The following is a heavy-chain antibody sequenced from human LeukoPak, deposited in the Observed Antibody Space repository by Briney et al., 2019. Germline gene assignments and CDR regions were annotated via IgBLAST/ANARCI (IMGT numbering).Heavy chain of an antibody. V-gene: IGHV4-59*01. D-gene: IGHD3-22*01. CDR1: GDSISSFN. CDR2: IYYTGNT. Sequence: PSETLSLTCTVSGDSISSFNWSWLRQPPGKGLEWIGYIYYTGNTNHNPSLKSRVTISLDTSKNQFSLKLSSMTAADTAVYYCARIAASQYYDSSGLYPYYFDYWGQGTLVTVSS. CDR3: ARIAASQYYDSSGLYPYYFDY. J-gene: IGHJ4*02.